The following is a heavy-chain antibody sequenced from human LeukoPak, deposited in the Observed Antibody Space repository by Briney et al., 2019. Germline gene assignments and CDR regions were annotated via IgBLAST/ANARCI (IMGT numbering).Heavy chain of an antibody. J-gene: IGHJ3*02. CDR2: ISSSSSYI. CDR3: ARDGTYYYDSSGYPGAFDI. V-gene: IGHV3-21*01. Sequence: SGGSLRLSCAASGLTFSSYSMNWVRQAPGKGLEWVSSISSSSSYIYYADSVKGRFTISRDNAKNSLYLQMNSLRAEDTAVYYCARDGTYYYDSSGYPGAFDIWGQGTMVTVSS. D-gene: IGHD3-22*01. CDR1: GLTFSSYS.